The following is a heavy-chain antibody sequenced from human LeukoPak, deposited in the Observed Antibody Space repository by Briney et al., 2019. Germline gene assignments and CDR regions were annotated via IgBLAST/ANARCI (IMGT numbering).Heavy chain of an antibody. V-gene: IGHV3-21*01. D-gene: IGHD6-25*01. CDR1: GFTFSSYG. CDR2: ISGSSSNI. Sequence: PGGTLRLSCAASGFTFSSYGMSWVRQAPGKGLEWVSAISGSSSNIYYADSVKGRFTISREKAKNSLYLQMNSLRAGDTAVYYCARDRGRYYMDVWGKGTTVTISS. CDR3: ARDRGRYYMDV. J-gene: IGHJ6*03.